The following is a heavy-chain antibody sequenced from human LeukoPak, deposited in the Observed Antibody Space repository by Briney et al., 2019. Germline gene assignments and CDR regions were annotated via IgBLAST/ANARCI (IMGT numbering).Heavy chain of an antibody. CDR1: GLFVSDNY. CDR2: IYSGGGT. J-gene: IGHJ1*01. D-gene: IGHD6-13*01. CDR3: TTPAAGPRAEYSQH. Sequence: GGSLRLSCAASGLFVSDNYMSWVRQAPGRGLEWVSVIYSGGGTSYADSVKGRFTTSRDNTRNSLYLEMNSLRAEDTAIYYCTTPAAGPRAEYSQHWGQGTLVTVSS. V-gene: IGHV3-53*01.